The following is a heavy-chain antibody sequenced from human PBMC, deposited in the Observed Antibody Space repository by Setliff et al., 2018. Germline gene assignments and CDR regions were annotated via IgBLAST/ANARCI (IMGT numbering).Heavy chain of an antibody. D-gene: IGHD2-8*01. CDR1: GGSISSGSYY. Sequence: SSETLSLTCTVSGGSISSGSYYWGWIRQPPRKGLEWIGSIHYSGSTNYNPPLKSRVTISVDTSKNQFSLKLSAVTAADTAVYFCAREDGPNYYYYYMDIWGKGTTVTVSS. V-gene: IGHV4-39*07. CDR2: IHYSGST. J-gene: IGHJ6*03. CDR3: AREDGPNYYYYYMDI.